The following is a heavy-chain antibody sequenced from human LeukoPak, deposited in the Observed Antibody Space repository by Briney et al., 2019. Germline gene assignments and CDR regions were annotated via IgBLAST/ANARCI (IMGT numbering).Heavy chain of an antibody. V-gene: IGHV3-21*01. CDR3: RSYCGGDCYSRMHYYYYMDV. D-gene: IGHD2-21*02. Sequence: PGGSLRLSCAASGFTFSSYSMNWVRQAPGKGLEWVSSISSSSSYIYYADSVKGRFTISRDNAKNSLYLQMNSLRAEDTAVYYCRSYCGGDCYSRMHYYYYMDVWGKGTTVTISS. CDR2: ISSSSSYI. CDR1: GFTFSSYS. J-gene: IGHJ6*03.